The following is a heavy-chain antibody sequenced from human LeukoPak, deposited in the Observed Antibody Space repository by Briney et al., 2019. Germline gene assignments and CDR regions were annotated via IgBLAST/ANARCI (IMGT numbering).Heavy chain of an antibody. D-gene: IGHD2/OR15-2a*01. Sequence: GGSLRLSCAASGITVNTNYMSWVRQAPGKGLEWVSIIYSGGATFYADSVKGRFTISRDNAKNSLYLQMNSLRAEDTAVYYCARDGTTNFLTHWGQGTLVTVSS. CDR3: ARDGTTNFLTH. CDR1: GITVNTNY. V-gene: IGHV3-66*01. J-gene: IGHJ4*02. CDR2: IYSGGAT.